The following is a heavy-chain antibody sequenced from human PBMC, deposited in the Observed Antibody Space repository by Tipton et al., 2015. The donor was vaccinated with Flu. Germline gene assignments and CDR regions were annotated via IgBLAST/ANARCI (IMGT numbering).Heavy chain of an antibody. D-gene: IGHD3-10*01. CDR2: IYHSGST. CDR3: ARSDYYVSDHY. J-gene: IGHJ4*02. CDR1: GASISSESYY. Sequence: TLSLTCTVSGASISSESYYWGWIRQPPGKGLEWIGNIYHSGSTNYNPSLKSRVTISLDKSKNQFSLNLSSVTAADTAVYYCARSDYYVSDHYWGQGTLVTVSS. V-gene: IGHV4-39*07.